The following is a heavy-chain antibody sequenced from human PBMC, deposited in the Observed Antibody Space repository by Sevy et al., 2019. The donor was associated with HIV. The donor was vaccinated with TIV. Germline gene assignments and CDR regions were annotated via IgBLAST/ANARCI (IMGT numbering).Heavy chain of an antibody. D-gene: IGHD3-22*01. V-gene: IGHV1-24*01. CDR3: ATTKDYYDSSGYPFDS. J-gene: IGHJ4*02. Sequence: ASVKVSCKVSGYTLTKLSMHWVRQTPGKGLEWMTTLEPEDGDPEDGKTIYAQKFLDRLTMTEDTSTDTAYMELSSLRSEDTAVYYCATTKDYYDSSGYPFDSWGQGTLVTVSS. CDR1: GYTLTKLS. CDR2: LEPEDGDPEDGKT.